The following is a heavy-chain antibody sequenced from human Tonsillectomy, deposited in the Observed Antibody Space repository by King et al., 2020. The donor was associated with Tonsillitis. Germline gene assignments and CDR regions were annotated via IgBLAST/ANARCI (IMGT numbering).Heavy chain of an antibody. V-gene: IGHV3-11*06. CDR2: ISSTGSYT. J-gene: IGHJ4*02. Sequence: VQLVESGGGLVKPGGSLRLSCAASGFTFSDYYMSWIRQAPGKGLEWVSYISSTGSYTNYADSVKGRFTISRDNAKNSLYLQMNSLRAEGTAVYYCARDGAATGSFFDFWGQGTLVTVSS. CDR1: GFTFSDYY. D-gene: IGHD2-15*01. CDR3: ARDGAATGSFFDF.